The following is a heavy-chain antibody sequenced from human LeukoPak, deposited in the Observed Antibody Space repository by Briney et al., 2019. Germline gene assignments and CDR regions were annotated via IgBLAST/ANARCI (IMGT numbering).Heavy chain of an antibody. CDR2: ISSSGSTI. CDR1: GFTFSSYE. Sequence: GGSLRLSCAASGFTFSSYEMNWVRQAPGKGLEWVSYISSSGSTIYYADSVKGRFTISRDNAKNSLYLQMNSLRAEDTALYYCVKGAGGIGWYFPCDFWGQGTMVTVSS. V-gene: IGHV3-48*03. CDR3: VKGAGGIGWYFPCDF. D-gene: IGHD6-19*01. J-gene: IGHJ3*01.